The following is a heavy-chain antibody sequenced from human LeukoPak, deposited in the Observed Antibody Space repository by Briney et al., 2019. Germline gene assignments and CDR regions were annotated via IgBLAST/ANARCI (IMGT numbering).Heavy chain of an antibody. V-gene: IGHV4-31*03. CDR1: GGSISSGDYY. D-gene: IGHD3-10*01. Sequence: SETLSLTCTVSGGSISSGDYYWSWIRQHPGKGLEWIGYIYYSGSTYYNPSLKSRISLSVDTSENQFSLKLSSVTAADTAVYYCARLWFGEFQKPWYFDLWGRGTLVTVSS. J-gene: IGHJ2*01. CDR3: ARLWFGEFQKPWYFDL. CDR2: IYYSGST.